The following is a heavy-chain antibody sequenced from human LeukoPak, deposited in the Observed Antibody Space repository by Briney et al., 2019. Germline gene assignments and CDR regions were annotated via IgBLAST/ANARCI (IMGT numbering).Heavy chain of an antibody. J-gene: IGHJ2*01. D-gene: IGHD6-13*01. CDR1: GGSISSYY. CDR2: IYYSGST. Sequence: SETLSLTCTVSGGSISSYYWNWIRQPPGKGLEWIGYIYYSGSTNYNPSLKSRVTISVDTSKNQFSLKLSSVTAADTAVYYCAGDVYSSSWTHGYGYFDLWGRGTLVTVSS. CDR3: AGDVYSSSWTHGYGYFDL. V-gene: IGHV4-59*01.